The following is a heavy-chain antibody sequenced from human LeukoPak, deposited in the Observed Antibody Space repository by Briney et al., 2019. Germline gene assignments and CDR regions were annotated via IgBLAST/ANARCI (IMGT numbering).Heavy chain of an antibody. CDR3: TRPSLAYCGGDCYSGADY. J-gene: IGHJ4*02. CDR1: GYTFTSYG. V-gene: IGHV1-18*01. CDR2: ISAYNGNT. Sequence: ASVKVSCKASGYTFTSYGISWVRQAPGQGLEWMGWISAYNGNTNYAQKLQGRVTMTTDTSTSTAYMELRSLRSDDTAVYYCTRPSLAYCGGDCYSGADYWGQGTLVTVSS. D-gene: IGHD2-21*01.